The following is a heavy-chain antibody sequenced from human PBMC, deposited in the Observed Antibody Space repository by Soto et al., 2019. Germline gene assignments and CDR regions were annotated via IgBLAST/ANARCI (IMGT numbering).Heavy chain of an antibody. Sequence: SETLSLTCTVSGGPIRSGGYYWSWVRQNPRRGLEWIGNIYYSGNTYYNPSLKSRLTISVDTSKNQFSLNLSSVTAADTAVYYCARDRLMATAGTARHYFGLDVWGQGTTVTVSS. CDR1: GGPIRSGGYY. CDR3: ARDRLMATAGTARHYFGLDV. V-gene: IGHV4-31*03. J-gene: IGHJ6*02. CDR2: IYYSGNT. D-gene: IGHD5-18*01.